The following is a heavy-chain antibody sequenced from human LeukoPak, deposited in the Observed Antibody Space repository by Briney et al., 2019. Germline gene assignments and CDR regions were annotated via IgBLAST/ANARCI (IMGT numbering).Heavy chain of an antibody. J-gene: IGHJ4*02. CDR1: GFTFSSYE. CDR2: ISSGGRTT. CDR3: ARVGQQLGARASDY. D-gene: IGHD6-13*01. Sequence: PGGSLRLSCAASGFTFSSYEMNWVRQAPGKGLEWASYISSGGRTTHYADSVKGRFTISRDNAKTSLYLQMNSLRAEDTAVYYCARVGQQLGARASDYWGQGTLVTVSS. V-gene: IGHV3-48*03.